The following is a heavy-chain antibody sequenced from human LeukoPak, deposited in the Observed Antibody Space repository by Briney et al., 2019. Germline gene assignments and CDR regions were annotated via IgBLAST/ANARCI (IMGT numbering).Heavy chain of an antibody. D-gene: IGHD1-26*01. CDR2: ISAYNGNT. Sequence: GASVKVSCKASGYTLTVYYMHWVRQAPGQGLEWMGWISAYNGNTNYAQKLQGRVTMTTDTSTSTAYMELRSLRSDDTAVYYCARFLLLEWELPSGDYWGQGTLVTVSS. V-gene: IGHV1-18*04. CDR3: ARFLLLEWELPSGDY. J-gene: IGHJ4*02. CDR1: GYTLTVYY.